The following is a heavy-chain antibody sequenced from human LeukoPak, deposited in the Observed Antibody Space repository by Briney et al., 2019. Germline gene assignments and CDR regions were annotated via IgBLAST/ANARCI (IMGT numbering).Heavy chain of an antibody. CDR3: ARDWVHPYHYDSSGYNPFDY. V-gene: IGHV1-46*01. Sequence: ASVKVSCKASGYTFTSYYMHWVRQAPGQGLEWMGIINPSGGSTSYAQKFQGRVTMTRDTSTSTVYMELSSLRSEDTAVYYCARDWVHPYHYDSSGYNPFDYWGQGTLVTVSS. J-gene: IGHJ4*02. CDR1: GYTFTSYY. D-gene: IGHD3-22*01. CDR2: INPSGGST.